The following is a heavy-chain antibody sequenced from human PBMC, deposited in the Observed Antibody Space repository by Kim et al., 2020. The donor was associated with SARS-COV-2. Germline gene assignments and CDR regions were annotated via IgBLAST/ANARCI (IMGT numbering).Heavy chain of an antibody. J-gene: IGHJ6*02. CDR3: AGSLYCSSASCFFGMDV. V-gene: IGHV3-48*03. D-gene: IGHD2-2*01. Sequence: SVKGRFTISRDNAKSSLSLQMNGLRAEDTAVYYCAGSLYCSSASCFFGMDVWGQGTTVTVSS.